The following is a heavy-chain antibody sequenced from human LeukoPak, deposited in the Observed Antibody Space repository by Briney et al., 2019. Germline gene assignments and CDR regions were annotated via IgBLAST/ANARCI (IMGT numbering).Heavy chain of an antibody. Sequence: GGSLRLSCAAAGFTFSDYYMSWIRQAPGKGLGWVSYISSSSRYTNYADSVKGRFTISRDNAKNSLYLQMNSLRAEDTAVYYCARPAGYSGYDWFDYWGQGTLVTVSS. V-gene: IGHV3-11*06. D-gene: IGHD5-12*01. CDR2: ISSSSRYT. J-gene: IGHJ4*02. CDR3: ARPAGYSGYDWFDY. CDR1: GFTFSDYY.